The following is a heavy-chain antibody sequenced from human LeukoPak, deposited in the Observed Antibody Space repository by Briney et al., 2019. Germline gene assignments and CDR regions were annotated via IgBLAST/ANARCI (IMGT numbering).Heavy chain of an antibody. CDR1: AYIFTGYY. D-gene: IGHD5-18*01. Sequence: GASVNVSCKASAYIFTGYYMHWVRQAPGQGLEWMGWINPNSGGTNYAQTFKGRVTMTRDTSISTAYMELSSLRSDDTAVYYCARDGDTYGYYYYGMGVWGQGTTVTVSS. V-gene: IGHV1-2*02. CDR3: ARDGDTYGYYYYGMGV. CDR2: INPNSGGT. J-gene: IGHJ6*02.